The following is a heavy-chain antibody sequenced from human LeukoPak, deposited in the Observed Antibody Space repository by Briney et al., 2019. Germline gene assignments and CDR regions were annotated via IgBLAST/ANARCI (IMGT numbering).Heavy chain of an antibody. V-gene: IGHV3-49*04. CDR2: IRSKAYGGTT. D-gene: IGHD5-24*01. J-gene: IGHJ4*02. Sequence: GGSLRLSCTASGFTFGVYAMSWVRQAPGKGLEWVGFIRSKAYGGTTEYAASVKGRFTISRDDSKSIAYLQMNSLKTEDTAVYYCTRERDGLDYWGQGTLVTVSS. CDR1: GFTFGVYA. CDR3: TRERDGLDY.